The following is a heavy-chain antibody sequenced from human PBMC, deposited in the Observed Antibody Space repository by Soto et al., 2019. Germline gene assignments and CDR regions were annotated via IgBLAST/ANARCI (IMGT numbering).Heavy chain of an antibody. CDR3: TTDASVYGSGSSFDY. CDR2: IKSKTDGGTT. J-gene: IGHJ4*02. V-gene: IGHV3-15*01. Sequence: EVQLVESGGGLVKPGGSLRLSCAASGFTFSNAWMSWVRQAPGKGLEWVGRIKSKTDGGTTDYAAPVKGRFTISRDDSXXTLYLQMNSLKTEDTAVYYCTTDASVYGSGSSFDYWGQGTLVTVSS. D-gene: IGHD3-10*01. CDR1: GFTFSNAW.